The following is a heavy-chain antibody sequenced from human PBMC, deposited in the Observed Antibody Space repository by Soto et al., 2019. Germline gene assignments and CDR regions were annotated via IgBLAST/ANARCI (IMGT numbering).Heavy chain of an antibody. V-gene: IGHV3-64D*06. Sequence: PGGSLRLSCSASGLSFSDYAMHWVRQAAGKGLEYVSSISSDARSTYYADFVKGRFTISRDNSKNTLYLQMNSLRAEDTAVYYCVKDRFVNYWGQGTLVTVSS. D-gene: IGHD3-16*02. CDR1: GLSFSDYA. CDR2: ISSDARST. J-gene: IGHJ4*02. CDR3: VKDRFVNY.